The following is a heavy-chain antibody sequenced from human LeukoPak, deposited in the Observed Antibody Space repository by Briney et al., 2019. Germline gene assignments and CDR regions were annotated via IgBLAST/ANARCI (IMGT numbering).Heavy chain of an antibody. CDR2: IFTSGST. CDR3: ARRLIAAREDY. V-gene: IGHV4-4*09. J-gene: IGHJ4*02. Sequence: SETLSLTCTLSGDSISGYYWSWFRQPPGKGLEWIGFIFTSGSTNYNPSLKSRVAISVDTSKNQFSLRLTSVTAADTAEYYCARRLIAAREDYWGQGTLVTVSS. D-gene: IGHD6-6*01. CDR1: GDSISGYY.